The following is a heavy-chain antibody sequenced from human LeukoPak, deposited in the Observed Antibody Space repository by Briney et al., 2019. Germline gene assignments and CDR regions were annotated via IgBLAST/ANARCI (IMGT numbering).Heavy chain of an antibody. Sequence: GGSLRLSCAASGFTFGSYWMNWVRQAPGKGLEWVANIKEDGSEKYYVDSVKGRFTISRDNAKNSLYLQMNSLRAEDTAVYYCAKVPGGWGQGALVTVSS. D-gene: IGHD3-10*01. CDR3: AKVPGG. V-gene: IGHV3-7*02. J-gene: IGHJ4*02. CDR1: GFTFGSYW. CDR2: IKEDGSEK.